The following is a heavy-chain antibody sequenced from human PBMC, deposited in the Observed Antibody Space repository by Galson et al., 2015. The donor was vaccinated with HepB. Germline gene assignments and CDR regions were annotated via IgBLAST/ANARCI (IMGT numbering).Heavy chain of an antibody. V-gene: IGHV3-23*01. D-gene: IGHD3-22*01. Sequence: SLRLSCAASGFTFSSYSMNWVRQAPGKGLEWVSAISGSGGSTYYADSVKGRFTISRDNSKNTLYLQMNSLRAEDTAVYYCARGYYYDSSGYYQVAFDIWGQGTMVTVSS. J-gene: IGHJ3*02. CDR1: GFTFSSYS. CDR2: ISGSGGST. CDR3: ARGYYYDSSGYYQVAFDI.